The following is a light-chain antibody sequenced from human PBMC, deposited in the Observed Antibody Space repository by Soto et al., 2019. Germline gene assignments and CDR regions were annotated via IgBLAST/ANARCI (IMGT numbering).Light chain of an antibody. CDR2: DVR. CDR3: SSYTSSSTLI. Sequence: QSALTQPASVSGSPGQSITISCTGTSSDIGGYNYISWYQQHPGKAPKFIIYDVRNRPSGVSNRFSGSRSGNTASLTISGLQAEDEADYYCSSYTSSSTLIFGGGTQLTVL. CDR1: SSDIGGYNY. J-gene: IGLJ2*01. V-gene: IGLV2-14*03.